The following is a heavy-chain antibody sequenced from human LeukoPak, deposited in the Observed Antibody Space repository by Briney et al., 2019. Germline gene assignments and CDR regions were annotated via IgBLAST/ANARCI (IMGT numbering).Heavy chain of an antibody. Sequence: PGGSLRLSCAASGITFSSYAMHWVRQAPGKGLEWVAFIIYDGSNKYYADSVKGRFTISRDNSKNTLYLQMNSLIAEDTSVYYCARGVQGDYRWYIDLWGGGTLVTVSS. CDR1: GITFSSYA. J-gene: IGHJ2*01. V-gene: IGHV3-30*04. CDR3: ARGVQGDYRWYIDL. CDR2: IIYDGSNK. D-gene: IGHD4-17*01.